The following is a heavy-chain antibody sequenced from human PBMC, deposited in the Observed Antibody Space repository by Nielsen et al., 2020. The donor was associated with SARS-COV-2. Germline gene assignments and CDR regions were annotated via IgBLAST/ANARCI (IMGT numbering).Heavy chain of an antibody. Sequence: WIRQPPGEGLEWIGSIYYSGSTYYNPSLKSRVTISVDTSKNQFSLKLSSVTAADTAVYYCARHNRGEYSSSPIDYWGQGTLVTVS. V-gene: IGHV4-39*01. CDR2: IYYSGST. CDR3: ARHNRGEYSSSPIDY. D-gene: IGHD6-6*01. J-gene: IGHJ4*02.